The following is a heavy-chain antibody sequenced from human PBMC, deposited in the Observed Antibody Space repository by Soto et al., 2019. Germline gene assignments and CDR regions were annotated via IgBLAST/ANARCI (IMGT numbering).Heavy chain of an antibody. J-gene: IGHJ4*02. CDR3: ATGVDTAKDGY. V-gene: IGHV3-53*01. CDR1: GFTVSSNH. CDR2: IYHGGNT. D-gene: IGHD5-18*01. Sequence: VQLVESGGGSIQPGGSLRLSCAASGFTVSSNHMTWIRQAPGRGPEWVSTIYHGGNTYYADSVKGRFAISRDNSKNMLYLQMNSLRAEDTAVYYCATGVDTAKDGYWGQGTLVTVSS.